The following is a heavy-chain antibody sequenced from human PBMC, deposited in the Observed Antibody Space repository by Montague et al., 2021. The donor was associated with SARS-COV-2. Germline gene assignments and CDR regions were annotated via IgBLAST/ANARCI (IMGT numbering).Heavy chain of an antibody. CDR3: ARLRLFYYLDY. CDR1: GTSIRSGGYY. CDR2: IFHTGRA. V-gene: IGHV4-31*03. D-gene: IGHD2/OR15-2a*01. J-gene: IGHJ4*02. Sequence: TLSLTCTVSGTSIRSGGYYWTWIRQHPGKGLEWIGYIFHTGRAYYNPSLETRVNISVDTSNNLFSLRLSSVTAADTAMYFCARLRLFYYLDYWSQGTLVAVSS.